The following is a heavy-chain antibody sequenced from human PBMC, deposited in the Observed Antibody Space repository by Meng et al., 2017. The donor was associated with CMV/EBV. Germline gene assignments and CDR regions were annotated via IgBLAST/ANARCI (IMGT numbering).Heavy chain of an antibody. J-gene: IGHJ6*02. CDR1: YY. Sequence: YYMHWVRQAPGQGLEWMGWINPNSGGTNYAQKFQGRVTMTRDTSISTAYMELSRLRSDDTAVYCRARAKNIVVVPAAGAYYYYGMDVWGQGTTVTVSS. CDR2: INPNSGGT. CDR3: ARAKNIVVVPAAGAYYYYGMDV. V-gene: IGHV1-2*02. D-gene: IGHD2-2*01.